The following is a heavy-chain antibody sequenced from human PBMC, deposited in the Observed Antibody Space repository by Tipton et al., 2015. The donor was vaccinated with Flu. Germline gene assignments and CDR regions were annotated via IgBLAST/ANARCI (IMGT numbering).Heavy chain of an antibody. CDR2: IYYSGST. J-gene: IGHJ1*01. Sequence: TLSLTCTVSGGSISSYYWSWIRQPPGKGLEWLGHIYYSGSTNYNPSLKSRVTISVDTSKNQFSLNLSSVTAAATPVYYCARHGCSGSSCPFQHWGQGTLVSVSS. D-gene: IGHD2-15*01. CDR1: GGSISSYY. CDR3: ARHGCSGSSCPFQH. V-gene: IGHV4-59*08.